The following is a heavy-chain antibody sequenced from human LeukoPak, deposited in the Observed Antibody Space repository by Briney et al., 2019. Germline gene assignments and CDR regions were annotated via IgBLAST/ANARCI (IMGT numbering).Heavy chain of an antibody. CDR2: ISYDGNNK. CDR3: ARDERAYGGNPSSYYFYYHMDV. V-gene: IGHV3-30*01. Sequence: PGRSLRLSCAASGFTFSSYAIHWVRQAPGEGLEWVALISYDGNNKWYADSVKGRFTISRDNSESTLYLQMNSLRAEDTAVYFCARDERAYGGNPSSYYFYYHMDVWGKGTTVTVSS. J-gene: IGHJ6*03. D-gene: IGHD4-23*01. CDR1: GFTFSSYA.